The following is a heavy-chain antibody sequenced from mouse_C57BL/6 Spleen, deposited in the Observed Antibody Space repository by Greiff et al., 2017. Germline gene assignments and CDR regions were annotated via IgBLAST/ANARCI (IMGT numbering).Heavy chain of an antibody. Sequence: VQLQQSGPELVKPGASVKISCKASGYTFTDYYMNWVKQSHGKSLEWIGDINPNNGGTSYNQKFKGKATLTVDKSSSTAYMELRSLTSEDSAVYYCARSGRWLLRGDAMDYWGQGTSVTVSS. V-gene: IGHV1-26*01. CDR3: ARSGRWLLRGDAMDY. CDR2: INPNNGGT. CDR1: GYTFTDYY. D-gene: IGHD2-3*01. J-gene: IGHJ4*01.